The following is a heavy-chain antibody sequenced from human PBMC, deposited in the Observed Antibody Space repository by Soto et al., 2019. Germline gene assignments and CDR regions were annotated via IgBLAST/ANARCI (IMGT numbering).Heavy chain of an antibody. V-gene: IGHV1-69*13. CDR2: IIPIFGTA. D-gene: IGHD3-22*01. J-gene: IGHJ4*02. CDR3: ARGRTPVVDHFDY. Sequence: ASVKVSCKASGGTFSSYAISWVRQAPGQGLEWMGGIIPIFGTANYAQKFQGRVTITADESTSTAYMELSSLRSEDTAVYYCARGRTPVVDHFDYWGQGTLVTVSS. CDR1: GGTFSSYA.